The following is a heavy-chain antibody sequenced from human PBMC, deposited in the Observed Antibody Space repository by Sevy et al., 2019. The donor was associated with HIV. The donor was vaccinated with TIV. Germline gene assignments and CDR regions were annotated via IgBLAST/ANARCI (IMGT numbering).Heavy chain of an antibody. J-gene: IGHJ4*02. CDR1: GFTFSSFA. Sequence: GALRLSCAASGFTFSSFAMSWVRQAPGKGLEWLSAISAGASTTHYAASVKGRFTISRDNSKNTLYLQMTSLRAEDTAVYYCAVYDSGGYYFTNWGQGTLVTVSS. D-gene: IGHD3-22*01. CDR3: AVYDSGGYYFTN. CDR2: ISAGASTT. V-gene: IGHV3-23*01.